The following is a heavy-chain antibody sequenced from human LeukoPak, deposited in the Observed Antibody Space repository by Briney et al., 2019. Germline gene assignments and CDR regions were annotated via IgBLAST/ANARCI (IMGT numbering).Heavy chain of an antibody. D-gene: IGHD3-10*01. CDR3: ARFAYGSVDY. CDR1: GGSISSYY. J-gene: IGHJ4*02. V-gene: IGHV4-59*01. CDR2: IYYSGST. Sequence: PSETLSLTWTVSGGSISSYYWSWIRQPPAKGLEWIGYIYYSGSTNYNPSLKSRVTISVDTSKNQFSLKLSSVTAADTAVYYCARFAYGSVDYWGQGTLVTVSS.